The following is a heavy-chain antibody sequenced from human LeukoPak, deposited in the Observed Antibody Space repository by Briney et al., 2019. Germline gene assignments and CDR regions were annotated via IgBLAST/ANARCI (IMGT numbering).Heavy chain of an antibody. Sequence: PGGSLRLSCAASGFTFSSYGMHWVRQAPGKGLGWVAVIWYDGSNKYYADSVKGRFTISRDNSKNTLYLQMNSLRAEDTAVYYCAKSIESEIYDYGSGSYLDYWGQGTLVTVSS. D-gene: IGHD3-10*01. V-gene: IGHV3-33*06. J-gene: IGHJ4*02. CDR3: AKSIESEIYDYGSGSYLDY. CDR2: IWYDGSNK. CDR1: GFTFSSYG.